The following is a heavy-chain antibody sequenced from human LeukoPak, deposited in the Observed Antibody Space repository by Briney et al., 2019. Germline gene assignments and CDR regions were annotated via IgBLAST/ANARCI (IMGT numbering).Heavy chain of an antibody. CDR2: ISSTSSYI. CDR3: ARDTSLGHYYDTSGLHDAFDI. CDR1: GFTLSSYW. Sequence: PGGSLRLSCAASGFTLSSYWMHWVRQAPGKGLEWVSSISSTSSYIYYTDSVKGRFTISRDNAKNSLYLQMNSLRAEDTAVYYCARDTSLGHYYDTSGLHDAFDIWGQGTMVTVSS. J-gene: IGHJ3*02. V-gene: IGHV3-21*01. D-gene: IGHD3-22*01.